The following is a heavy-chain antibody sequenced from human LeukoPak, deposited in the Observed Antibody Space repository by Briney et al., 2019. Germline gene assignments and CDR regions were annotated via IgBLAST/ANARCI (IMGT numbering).Heavy chain of an antibody. CDR1: GFTFSSYA. V-gene: IGHV3-23*01. CDR3: AKGLIAVAGTDPPPYYFDY. J-gene: IGHJ4*02. CDR2: ISGSGGST. D-gene: IGHD6-19*01. Sequence: PGGSLRLSVAASGFTFSSYAMSWVRQAPGKGLGGVSAISGSGGSTYYADSVKGRFTISRDNSKNTLYLQMNSLRAEDTAVYYRAKGLIAVAGTDPPPYYFDYWGQGTLVTVSS.